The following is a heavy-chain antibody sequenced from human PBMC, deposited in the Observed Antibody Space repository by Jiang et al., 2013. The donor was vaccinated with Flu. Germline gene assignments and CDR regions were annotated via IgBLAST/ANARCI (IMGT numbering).Heavy chain of an antibody. CDR2: INAGNGNT. CDR3: ARGRVSGTALVGAFDI. Sequence: SGAEVKKPGASVKVSCKASGYTFTSYAMHWVRQAPGQRLEWMGWINAGNGNTKYSQKFQGRVTITRDTSASTAYMELSSLRSEDTAVYYCARGRVSGTALVGAFDIWGQGTMATVSS. D-gene: IGHD1-1*01. CDR1: GYTFTSYA. J-gene: IGHJ3*02. V-gene: IGHV1-3*01.